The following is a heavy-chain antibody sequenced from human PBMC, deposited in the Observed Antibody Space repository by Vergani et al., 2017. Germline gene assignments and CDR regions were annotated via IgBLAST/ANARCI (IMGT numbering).Heavy chain of an antibody. CDR2: INPIDSKI. D-gene: IGHD3-10*01. J-gene: IGHJ4*02. Sequence: EVMLVQSGAEVKKPGASLKISCKYSESSFISNEIAWVRQMSGKGLQWMGNINPIDSKIAYSPSFQGQAIMSLDKSITTAYLQWRSLKASDTAIYYCTRHXPCGDVACLHFDHWGQGTQVPVSS. V-gene: IGHV5-51*01. CDR3: TRHXPCGDVACLHFDH. CDR1: ESSFISNE.